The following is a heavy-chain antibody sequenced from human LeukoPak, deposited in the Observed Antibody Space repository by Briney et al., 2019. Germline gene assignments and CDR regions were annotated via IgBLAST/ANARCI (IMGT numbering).Heavy chain of an antibody. CDR3: ARDLSIFDPQPTWFDP. CDR1: GGTFSSYA. CDR2: IIPIFGTA. V-gene: IGHV1-69*13. D-gene: IGHD3-3*01. Sequence: GASVNVSCKASGGTFSSYAISWVRQAPGQGLEWMGGIIPIFGTANYAQKFQGRVTITADESTSTAYMELSSLRSEDTAVYYCARDLSIFDPQPTWFDPWGQGTLVTVSS. J-gene: IGHJ5*02.